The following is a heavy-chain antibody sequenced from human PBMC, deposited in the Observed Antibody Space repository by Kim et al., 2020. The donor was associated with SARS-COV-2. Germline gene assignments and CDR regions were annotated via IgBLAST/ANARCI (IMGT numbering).Heavy chain of an antibody. Sequence: SETLSLTCAVYGGSFSGYSWSWIRQPPGKGLEWIGEINQSGSTNYNSSLKSRVTISVDTSKNQFSLKLSSVIAADTGVYYCARGYSRWGQGTLATVSS. CDR2: INQSGST. J-gene: IGHJ4*02. CDR1: GGSFSGYS. D-gene: IGHD6-13*01. V-gene: IGHV4-34*01. CDR3: ARGYSR.